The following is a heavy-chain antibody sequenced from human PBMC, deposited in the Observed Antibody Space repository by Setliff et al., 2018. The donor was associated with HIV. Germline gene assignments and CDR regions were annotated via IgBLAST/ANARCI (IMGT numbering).Heavy chain of an antibody. Sequence: SETLSLTCTISGGSISVESYSWAWIRQPPGKGLEWIGAINYSGTTYYNPSLQSRVTMAVDTSKNQLSLKLTSMTAADTAVYYCARDPHYFDRSGYYSYFYFDFWGQGTLVTVSS. J-gene: IGHJ4*02. CDR2: INYSGTT. CDR3: ARDPHYFDRSGYYSYFYFDF. V-gene: IGHV4-39*07. D-gene: IGHD3-22*01. CDR1: GGSISVESYS.